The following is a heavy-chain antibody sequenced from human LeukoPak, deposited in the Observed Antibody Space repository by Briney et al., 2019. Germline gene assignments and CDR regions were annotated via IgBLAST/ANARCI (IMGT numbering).Heavy chain of an antibody. CDR1: GLTFSNYW. D-gene: IGHD3-22*01. J-gene: IGHJ4*02. Sequence: GGSLRLSCAASGLTFSNYWMTWVRQAPGKGLEWVGRIKSKTDGGTTDYAAPVKGRFTISRDDSKNTLYLQMNSLKTEDTAVYYCTTDHDSSGYYADYWGQGTLVTVSS. V-gene: IGHV3-15*01. CDR2: IKSKTDGGTT. CDR3: TTDHDSSGYYADY.